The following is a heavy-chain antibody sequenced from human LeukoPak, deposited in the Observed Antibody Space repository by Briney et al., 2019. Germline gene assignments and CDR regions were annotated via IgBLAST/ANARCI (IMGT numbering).Heavy chain of an antibody. J-gene: IGHJ4*02. D-gene: IGHD6-6*01. Sequence: GGSLRLSCVSSGFIFSSYWMTWVRQAPGKGLEWVANIKQDGSEKYYVDSVKGRFTTSRDNVKNSLYLQMNSLRPDDTAVYYCASAHSSSPSYWGQGTLVTVSS. V-gene: IGHV3-7*01. CDR1: GFIFSSYW. CDR2: IKQDGSEK. CDR3: ASAHSSSPSY.